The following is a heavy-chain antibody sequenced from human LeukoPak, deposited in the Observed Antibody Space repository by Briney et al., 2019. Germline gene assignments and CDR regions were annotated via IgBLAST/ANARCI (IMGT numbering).Heavy chain of an antibody. V-gene: IGHV4-34*01. Sequence: SETLSLTCAVYVGSFSGYYWSWIRQPPGKGLEWIGEINHSGSTNYNPSLKSRVTISIDTSKNQFSLKLSSVTAADTAVYYCARLDSSGYYVDYWGQGTLVTVSS. CDR2: INHSGST. J-gene: IGHJ4*02. CDR3: ARLDSSGYYVDY. CDR1: VGSFSGYY. D-gene: IGHD3-22*01.